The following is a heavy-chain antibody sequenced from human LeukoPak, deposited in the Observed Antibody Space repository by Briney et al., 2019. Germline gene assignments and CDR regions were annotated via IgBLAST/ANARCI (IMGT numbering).Heavy chain of an antibody. Sequence: SETLSLTCAVYGGSFSGYYWSWIRQPPGKGLEWIGEINHSGSTNYNPSLKSRVTISVDTSKNQFSLKLSSVTAADTAVYYCARPTYYYDSSGYSADAFDIWGQGTMVTVSS. CDR3: ARPTYYYDSSGYSADAFDI. D-gene: IGHD3-22*01. V-gene: IGHV4-34*01. CDR2: INHSGST. J-gene: IGHJ3*02. CDR1: GGSFSGYY.